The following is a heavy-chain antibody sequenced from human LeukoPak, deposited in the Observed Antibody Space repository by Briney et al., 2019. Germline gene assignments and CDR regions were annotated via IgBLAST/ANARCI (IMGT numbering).Heavy chain of an antibody. D-gene: IGHD4-11*01. CDR2: IYHSGST. J-gene: IGHJ5*02. V-gene: IGHV4-38-2*02. Sequence: SETLSLTCTVSGYSISSGYYWGWIRQPPGKGLEWIGSIYHSGSTYYNPSLKSRVTISVDTSKNQFSLKLSSVTAADTAVYYCARKRYSNYDWFDPWGQGTLVTVSS. CDR3: ARKRYSNYDWFDP. CDR1: GYSISSGYY.